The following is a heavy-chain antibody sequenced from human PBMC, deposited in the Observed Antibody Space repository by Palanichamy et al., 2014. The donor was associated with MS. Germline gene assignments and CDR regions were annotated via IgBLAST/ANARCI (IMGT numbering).Heavy chain of an antibody. CDR2: LLHWDH. Sequence: QVQLQESGPGLVKASETLFLTCSVSGGSISSYYWSWIRQPPREGTGVDWVCLLHWDHQLQPSLKSRVTMSVDTSKNQCSLNLSSATAADTAVYYCARAYFPWYFDSWGQGTLVTVSS. D-gene: IGHD3-10*01. CDR1: GGSISSYY. J-gene: IGHJ4*02. V-gene: IGHV4-59*08. CDR3: ARAYFPWYFDS.